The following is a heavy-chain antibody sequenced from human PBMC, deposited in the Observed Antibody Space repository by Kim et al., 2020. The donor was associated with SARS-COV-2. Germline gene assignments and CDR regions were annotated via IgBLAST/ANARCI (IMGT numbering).Heavy chain of an antibody. V-gene: IGHV1-18*01. J-gene: IGHJ4*02. D-gene: IGHD6-19*01. CDR3: ASRSSGWSSFDY. Sequence: YAQKLQGRVTMTTDTSTSTAYMELRSLRSDDTAVYYCASRSSGWSSFDYWGQGTLVTVSS.